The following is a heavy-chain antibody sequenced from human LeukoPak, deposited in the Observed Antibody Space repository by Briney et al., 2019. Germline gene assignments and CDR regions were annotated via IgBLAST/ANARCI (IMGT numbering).Heavy chain of an antibody. D-gene: IGHD6-13*01. CDR3: AKVASYSSSWYDYYYYYGMDV. Sequence: GGSLRLSCAASGFTFSSYGMHWVRQAPGKGLEWVAVISYDGSNKYYADSVKGRFTISRDNSKNTLYLQMNSLRAEDTAVYYCAKVASYSSSWYDYYYYYGMDVWGQGTTVTASS. CDR1: GFTFSSYG. V-gene: IGHV3-30*18. CDR2: ISYDGSNK. J-gene: IGHJ6*02.